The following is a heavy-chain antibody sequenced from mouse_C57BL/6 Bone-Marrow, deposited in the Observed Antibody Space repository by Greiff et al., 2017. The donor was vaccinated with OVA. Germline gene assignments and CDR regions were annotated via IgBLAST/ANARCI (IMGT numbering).Heavy chain of an antibody. CDR2: IRLKSDNYAT. J-gene: IGHJ3*01. CDR3: PWDGFAY. D-gene: IGHD4-1*01. CDR1: GFTFSNYW. Sequence: EVQLVESGGGLVQPGGSMKLSCVASGFTFSNYWMNWVRQSPEKGLEWFAQIRLKSDNYATHYAESVKGKFTISRDDSKSSVYLQMNNLRAENTGIYYCPWDGFAYWGQGTLVTVSA. V-gene: IGHV6-3*01.